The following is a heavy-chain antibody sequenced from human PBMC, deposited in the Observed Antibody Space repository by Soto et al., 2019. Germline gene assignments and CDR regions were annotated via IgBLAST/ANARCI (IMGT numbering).Heavy chain of an antibody. D-gene: IGHD4-17*01. CDR2: VRSKTDNYAT. CDR1: GFTFSDSS. Sequence: EVQLVESGGGLVQPGGSLKLSCAASGFTFSDSSMHWVRQASGKGLEWVGLVRSKTDNYATAYAASVRGRFTISRDDSKSTAYLQMNSLKTEDTAVYYCTRREDNTVTAYGHFGLWGRGTLVTVSS. V-gene: IGHV3-73*02. CDR3: TRREDNTVTAYGHFGL. J-gene: IGHJ2*01.